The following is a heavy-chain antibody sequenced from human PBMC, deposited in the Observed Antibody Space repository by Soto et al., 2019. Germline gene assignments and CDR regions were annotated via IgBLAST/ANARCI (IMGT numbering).Heavy chain of an antibody. J-gene: IGHJ3*02. Sequence: QVQLVQSGAEVKKPGSSVKVSCKDSGGTFSTYSMFWVRQAPGQGLEWMGRIIPMLGIRNYAQRFQDRVTITADKSTATAHMELSSLISEDTALYYCTIGSWSGEVCDIWGQGTMVTVSS. CDR3: TIGSWSGEVCDI. V-gene: IGHV1-69*02. CDR2: IIPMLGIR. CDR1: GGTFSTYS. D-gene: IGHD2-21*01.